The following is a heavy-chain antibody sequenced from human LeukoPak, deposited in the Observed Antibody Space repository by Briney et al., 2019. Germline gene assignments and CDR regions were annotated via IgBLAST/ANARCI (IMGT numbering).Heavy chain of an antibody. D-gene: IGHD3-10*01. CDR2: IYHSGST. V-gene: IGHV4-4*02. J-gene: IGHJ5*02. Sequence: SETLSLTCAVSGGSISSSNWGSWVRQPPGKGLEWIGEIYHSGSTNYNPSLKSRVTISVDKSKNQFSLKLSSVTAADTAVYYCARVTGMVRGRWFDPWGQGTLVTVSS. CDR3: ARVTGMVRGRWFDP. CDR1: GGSISSSNW.